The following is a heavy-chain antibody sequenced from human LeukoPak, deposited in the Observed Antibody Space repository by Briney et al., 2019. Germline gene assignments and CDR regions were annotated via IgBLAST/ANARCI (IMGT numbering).Heavy chain of an antibody. Sequence: GGSLRLSCAASGFTFSDYAMSWVRQAPGKGPEWVSTISGSGGDTYYADSVKGRFTISRDNSKNTLYLQMNSLRAEDTALYYCASRYYDFWSGYLPTGPWGQGTLVTASS. CDR1: GFTFSDYA. J-gene: IGHJ5*02. V-gene: IGHV3-23*01. CDR3: ASRYYDFWSGYLPTGP. CDR2: ISGSGGDT. D-gene: IGHD3-3*01.